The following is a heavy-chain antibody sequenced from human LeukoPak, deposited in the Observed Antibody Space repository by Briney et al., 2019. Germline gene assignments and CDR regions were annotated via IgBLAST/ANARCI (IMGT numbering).Heavy chain of an antibody. J-gene: IGHJ4*02. Sequence: PGRSLRLSCAASGFTFINYGMHWVRQAPGKGLEWVAVIRYDGSKKYYADSVKGRFTISRDNSKNTVYLQINSLRAEDTAVYYCARVSPEIVVVTGTGAPDYWGQGTLVTVSS. CDR3: ARVSPEIVVVTGTGAPDY. CDR1: GFTFINYG. V-gene: IGHV3-33*01. D-gene: IGHD2-21*02. CDR2: IRYDGSKK.